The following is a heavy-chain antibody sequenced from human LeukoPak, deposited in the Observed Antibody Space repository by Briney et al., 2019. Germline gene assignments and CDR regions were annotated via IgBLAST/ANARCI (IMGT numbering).Heavy chain of an antibody. Sequence: GGSLRLSCAASGVSFSSYAMSWVRQAPGKGLEWVSGISGSGGSTYYADSVKGRFTISRDNSKNTLYLQLSSLRAEDTAVYYCAKAGNSYGSGSTYDAFDIWGQGTMITVSS. CDR3: AKAGNSYGSGSTYDAFDI. CDR2: ISGSGGST. J-gene: IGHJ3*02. CDR1: GVSFSSYA. V-gene: IGHV3-23*01. D-gene: IGHD3-10*01.